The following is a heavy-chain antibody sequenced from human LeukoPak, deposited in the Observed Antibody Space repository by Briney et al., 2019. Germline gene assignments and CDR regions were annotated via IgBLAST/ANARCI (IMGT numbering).Heavy chain of an antibody. D-gene: IGHD1-26*01. V-gene: IGHV3-23*01. CDR1: GFTFSSYA. J-gene: IGHJ4*02. CDR3: AKGESRVGATANFDY. Sequence: GGSLRLSCAASGFTFSSYAMSWVRQAPGKGPEWVSAISGSGGSTYYADSVKGRFTISRDNSKNTLYLQMNSLRAEDTAVYYCAKGESRVGATANFDYWGQGTLVTVSS. CDR2: ISGSGGST.